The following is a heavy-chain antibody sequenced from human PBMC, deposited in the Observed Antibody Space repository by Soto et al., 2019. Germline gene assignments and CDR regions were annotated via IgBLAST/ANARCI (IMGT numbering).Heavy chain of an antibody. Sequence: SETLSLTCAVYGGSISGYYWSWIRQPPGKGLEWIGEINHSGTTNFNPSLKSRVSISVDTSKKQFSLKLSSVTAADTAVYYCAAHLKTTVTAYWYFDLWGRGTLVTVSS. CDR2: INHSGTT. J-gene: IGHJ2*01. CDR1: GGSISGYY. V-gene: IGHV4-34*01. D-gene: IGHD4-17*01. CDR3: AAHLKTTVTAYWYFDL.